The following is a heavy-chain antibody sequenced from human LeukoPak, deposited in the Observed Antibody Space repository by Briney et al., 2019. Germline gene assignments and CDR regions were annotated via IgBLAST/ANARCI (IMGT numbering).Heavy chain of an antibody. V-gene: IGHV4-59*08. CDR1: GGSISSYH. CDR2: IQYSGST. J-gene: IGHJ4*02. D-gene: IGHD3-22*01. CDR3: ASLIYDSSGYYFDK. Sequence: SETLSLTCTVSGGSISSYHWSWIRQSPGKGLEWMGYIQYSGSTNRNPSLKSRVTISVDTSKNQFSLKLSSVTAADTAVYYCASLIYDSSGYYFDKWGQGTLVTVSS.